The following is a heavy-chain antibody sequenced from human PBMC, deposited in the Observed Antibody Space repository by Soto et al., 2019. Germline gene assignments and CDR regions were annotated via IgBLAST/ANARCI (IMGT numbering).Heavy chain of an antibody. CDR2: IYHSGST. V-gene: IGHV4-4*02. CDR1: SGSISSSNW. D-gene: IGHD2-15*01. Sequence: QVQLQESGPGLVKPSGTLSLTCAVSSGSISSSNWWSWVRQPPGKGLEWIGEIYHSGSTNYNPSLTRRVTISVDKSKNQFSLKLSSVTAADTAVYYCARDRDVVAATLGTDAFDIWGQGTMVTVSS. CDR3: ARDRDVVAATLGTDAFDI. J-gene: IGHJ3*02.